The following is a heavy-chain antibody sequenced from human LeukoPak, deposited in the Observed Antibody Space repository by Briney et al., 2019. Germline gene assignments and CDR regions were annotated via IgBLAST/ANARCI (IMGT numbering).Heavy chain of an antibody. J-gene: IGHJ4*02. D-gene: IGHD6-13*01. CDR3: AGRHGSTAGFDY. Sequence: SETLSLTCTDSGGSISSGDSYWSWIRQHPEKGLEWIGYIYHSGITYYSPSLKSRLTILVDTSKNQFSLKLNSVTAADTAVYYCAGRHGSTAGFDYWGQGTLVTVSS. CDR1: GGSISSGDSY. CDR2: IYHSGIT. V-gene: IGHV4-31*03.